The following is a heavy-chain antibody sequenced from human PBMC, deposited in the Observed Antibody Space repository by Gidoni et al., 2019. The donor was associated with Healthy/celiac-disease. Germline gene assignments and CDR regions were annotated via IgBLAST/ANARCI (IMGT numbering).Heavy chain of an antibody. CDR3: AREMRTTVTPEGAFDI. J-gene: IGHJ3*02. Sequence: AISGVRQAPGPGLEWMGGIIPIFGTANYAQKFQGRVTITADESTSTAYMELSSLRSEDTAVYYCAREMRTTVTPEGAFDIWGQGTMVTVSS. CDR2: IIPIFGTA. V-gene: IGHV1-69*01. CDR1: A. D-gene: IGHD4-17*01.